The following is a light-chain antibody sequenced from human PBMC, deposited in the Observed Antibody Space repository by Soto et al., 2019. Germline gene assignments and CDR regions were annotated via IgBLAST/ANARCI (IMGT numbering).Light chain of an antibody. J-gene: IGLJ3*02. CDR3: SSYTTSDTLV. V-gene: IGLV2-14*01. CDR2: EVT. CDR1: SSDVGGYNY. Sequence: QPASVSGSPGQSITISCTGTSSDVGGYNYVSWYQQHPGKAPKLLIYEVTNRPSGVSSRFSGSKSGNTASLTISGLQAEDEADYYCSSYTTSDTLVFGGGTKLTVL.